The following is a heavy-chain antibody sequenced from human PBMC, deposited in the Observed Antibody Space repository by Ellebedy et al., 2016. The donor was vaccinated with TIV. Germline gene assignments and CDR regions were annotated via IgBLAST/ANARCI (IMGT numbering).Heavy chain of an antibody. Sequence: SETLSLXCTVSVGSVSRSSHYWSWVRQSPGKGLEWIAYIYYDGSTKFNPSLESRVAISADTSRNQFSLELSSVTAADTAIYYCARGLGYPSGGDVWGQGTTVTVSS. CDR2: IYYDGST. J-gene: IGHJ6*02. CDR1: VGSVSRSSHY. D-gene: IGHD3-10*01. V-gene: IGHV4-61*01. CDR3: ARGLGYPSGGDV.